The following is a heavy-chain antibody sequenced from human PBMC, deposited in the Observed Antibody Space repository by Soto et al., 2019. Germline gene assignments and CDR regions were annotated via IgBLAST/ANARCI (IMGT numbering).Heavy chain of an antibody. Sequence: SETLSLTCTVSGGSISSSSYYWGWIRQPPGKGLEWIGSIYYSGSTYYNASLKSRVTISVDTSKNQFSLRLSSVTAADTAVYYCARQYNYGAKPFHYWGQGTLVTVSS. D-gene: IGHD5-18*01. CDR2: IYYSGST. CDR1: GGSISSSSYY. V-gene: IGHV4-39*01. J-gene: IGHJ4*02. CDR3: ARQYNYGAKPFHY.